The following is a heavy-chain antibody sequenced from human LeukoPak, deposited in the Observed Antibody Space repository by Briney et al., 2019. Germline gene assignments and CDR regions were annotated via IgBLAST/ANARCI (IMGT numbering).Heavy chain of an antibody. CDR1: GFTFSSYA. CDR2: ISGSGGST. CDR3: AKDGPMVRGVISPTLYYFDY. Sequence: GGSLRLSCAASGFTFSSYAMSWVRQAPGKGLEWVSAISGSGGSTYYADSVKGRFTISRDNSKNTLYLQMNSLRAEDTAVYYCAKDGPMVRGVISPTLYYFDYWGQGTLVTVSS. J-gene: IGHJ4*02. V-gene: IGHV3-23*01. D-gene: IGHD3-10*01.